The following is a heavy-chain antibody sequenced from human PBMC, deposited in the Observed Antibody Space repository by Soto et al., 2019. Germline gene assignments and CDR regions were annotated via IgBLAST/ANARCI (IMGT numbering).Heavy chain of an antibody. CDR2: ISYDGSNK. J-gene: IGHJ4*02. CDR1: GFTFSSYA. Sequence: GGSLRLSCAASGFTFSSYAMHWVRQAPGKGLEWVAVISYDGSNKYYADSVKGRFTISRDNSKNTLYLQMNSLRAEDTAVYYCARGPWIQLWLPIDYWGQGTLVTVSS. CDR3: ARGPWIQLWLPIDY. D-gene: IGHD5-18*01. V-gene: IGHV3-30-3*01.